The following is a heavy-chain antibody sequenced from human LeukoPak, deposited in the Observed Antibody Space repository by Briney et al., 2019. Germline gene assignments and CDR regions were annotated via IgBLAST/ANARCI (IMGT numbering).Heavy chain of an antibody. CDR1: GGSISSGSYD. Sequence: SETLSLTCTVSGGSISSGSYDWSWIRQPAGKGLEWIGRIYTSGSTNYNPSLKSRVTISVDTSKNQFSLKLSSVTAADTAVYYCARDWVPPSSPKRGWFDPWGQGTLVTVSS. J-gene: IGHJ5*02. V-gene: IGHV4-61*02. CDR2: IYTSGST. D-gene: IGHD3-16*01. CDR3: ARDWVPPSSPKRGWFDP.